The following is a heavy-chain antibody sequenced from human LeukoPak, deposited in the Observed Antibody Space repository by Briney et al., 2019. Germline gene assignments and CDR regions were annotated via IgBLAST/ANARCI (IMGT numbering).Heavy chain of an antibody. CDR1: GYTFTGYY. Sequence: ASVKVSCKASGYTFTGYYMHWVRQAPGQGLEWMGWINPNSGDTNYAQKFQGRVTMTRDTSISTAYMELSRLRSDDTAVYYCARSHSSGYYYLDYWGQGTLVTVSS. CDR3: ARSHSSGYYYLDY. V-gene: IGHV1-2*02. J-gene: IGHJ4*02. D-gene: IGHD3-22*01. CDR2: INPNSGDT.